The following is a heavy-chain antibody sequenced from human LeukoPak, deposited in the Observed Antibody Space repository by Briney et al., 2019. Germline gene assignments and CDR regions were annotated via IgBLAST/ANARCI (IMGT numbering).Heavy chain of an antibody. V-gene: IGHV4-39*01. Sequence: SETLSLTCTVSGGSISSSSYYWGWVRQPPGKGLEWIVSIYYSGSTYYNPSLKSRVTISVDTSKNQFSLKLSSVTAADTAVYYCARRNAITIFGVVTHYFDYWGQGTLVTVSS. CDR3: ARRNAITIFGVVTHYFDY. J-gene: IGHJ4*02. CDR2: IYYSGST. CDR1: GGSISSSSYY. D-gene: IGHD3-3*01.